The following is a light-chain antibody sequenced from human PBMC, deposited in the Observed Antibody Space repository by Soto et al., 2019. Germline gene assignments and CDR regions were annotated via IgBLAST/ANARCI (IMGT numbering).Light chain of an antibody. Sequence: EIVMTQSPVTLSVSPGDRATLSCRASQSVNSNLAWYQQKPGQTPKLLIYVASTRANGIPARFSGSVSGTEFTLTISSLQSKDFAIYNCQKKNVWPITVGGGTKGQFK. CDR2: VAS. CDR1: QSVNSN. CDR3: QKKNVWPIT. J-gene: IGKJ4*01. V-gene: IGKV3-15*01.